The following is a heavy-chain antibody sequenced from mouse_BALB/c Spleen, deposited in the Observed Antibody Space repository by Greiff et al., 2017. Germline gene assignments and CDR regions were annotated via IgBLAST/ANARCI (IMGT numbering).Heavy chain of an antibody. CDR1: GYAFTNYL. J-gene: IGHJ4*01. D-gene: IGHD1-1*01. CDR2: INPGSGGT. V-gene: IGHV1-54*01. Sequence: VQLQQSGAELVRPGTSVKVSCKASGYAFTNYLIEWVKQRPGQGLEWIGVINPGSGGTNYNEKFKGKETLTADKSSSTAYMQLSSLTSDDSAVYFCARSDYYYGSSYDYAMDYWGQGTSVTVSS. CDR3: ARSDYYYGSSYDYAMDY.